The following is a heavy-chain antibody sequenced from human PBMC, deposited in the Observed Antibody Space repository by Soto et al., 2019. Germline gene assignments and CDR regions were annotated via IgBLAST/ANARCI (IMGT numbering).Heavy chain of an antibody. Sequence: GGSLRLSCAASGFTFSSYSMNWVRQAPGKGLEWVSYISSSSSTIYYADSVKGRFTISRDNAKNSLYLQMNSLRDEDTAVYYCAKEGPSITIFGVVYFPDYWGQGT. CDR1: GFTFSSYS. J-gene: IGHJ4*02. D-gene: IGHD3-3*01. CDR2: ISSSSSTI. V-gene: IGHV3-48*02. CDR3: AKEGPSITIFGVVYFPDY.